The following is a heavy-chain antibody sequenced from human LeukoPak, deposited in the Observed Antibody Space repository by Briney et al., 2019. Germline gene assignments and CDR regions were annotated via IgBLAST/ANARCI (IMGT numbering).Heavy chain of an antibody. CDR3: ARDRPAAGYAEFDY. J-gene: IGHJ4*02. D-gene: IGHD5-12*01. CDR2: IIPIFGTA. CDR1: GGTFSSYA. V-gene: IGHV1-69*13. Sequence: SVKVSCKASGGTFSSYAISWVRQAPGQGLEWMGGIIPIFGTANYAQKFQGRVTITADESTSTAYMELSSLRSEDTAVYYCARDRPAAGYAEFDYWGQGTLVTVSS.